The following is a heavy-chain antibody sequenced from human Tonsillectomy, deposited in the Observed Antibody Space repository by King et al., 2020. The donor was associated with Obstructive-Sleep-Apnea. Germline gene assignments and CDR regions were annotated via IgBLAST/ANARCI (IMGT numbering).Heavy chain of an antibody. CDR3: ATSVVEAQSTVWDY. V-gene: IGHV5-51*01. D-gene: IGHD2-15*01. J-gene: IGHJ4*02. CDR2: IYPGDSDT. Sequence: QLVQSGAEVKKPGESLKISCKGSGYSFNRYWIVWVRQMPGRGLEYMGIIYPGDSDTRYSPSFEGQVTMSADKSISTAYLQWSSLKASDTAVYYCATSVVEAQSTVWDYWAQGTLVTVSS. CDR1: GYSFNRYW.